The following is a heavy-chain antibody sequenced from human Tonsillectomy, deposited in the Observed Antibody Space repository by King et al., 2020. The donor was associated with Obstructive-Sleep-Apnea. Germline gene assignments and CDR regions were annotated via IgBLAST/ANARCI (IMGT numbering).Heavy chain of an antibody. J-gene: IGHJ4*02. CDR1: GGSISSSSYY. CDR3: ATEWAHSSGSVDY. V-gene: IGHV4-39*07. Sequence: QLQESGPGLVKPSETLSLTCTVSGGSISSSSYYWGWIRQPPGKGLEWIGSIYYSGSTYYNPSLKSRVTISVDTSKNQFSLKLSSVTAADTAVYYCATEWAHSSGSVDYWGQGTLVTVSS. CDR2: IYYSGST. D-gene: IGHD1-1*01.